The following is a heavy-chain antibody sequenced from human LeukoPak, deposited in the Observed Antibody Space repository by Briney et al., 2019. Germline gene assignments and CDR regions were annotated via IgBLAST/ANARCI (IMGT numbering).Heavy chain of an antibody. Sequence: SETLSLTCTVSGVSLSRGDYYCSWIRQPPGEGREWIVYIYYSGNTYYNPSLKSRVTISVGTSKNQFSLKLSSVTAADTAVYYCARSGSYYYDAFDIWGQGTMVTVSS. CDR1: GVSLSRGDYY. V-gene: IGHV4-30-4*08. J-gene: IGHJ3*02. CDR2: IYYSGNT. D-gene: IGHD1-26*01. CDR3: ARSGSYYYDAFDI.